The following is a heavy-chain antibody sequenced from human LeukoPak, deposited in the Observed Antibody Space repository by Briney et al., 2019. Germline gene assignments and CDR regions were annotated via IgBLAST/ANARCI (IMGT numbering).Heavy chain of an antibody. CDR2: IVVGSGNT. J-gene: IGHJ4*02. D-gene: IGHD1-26*01. CDR1: GFTFTSSA. Sequence: GTSVKVSCKASGFTFTSSAMQWVRQAHGQRLEWIGWIVVGSGNTNYAQKFQERVTITRDMSTSRAYMELSSLRSEDTAVYYCAAVQVGANYYFDYWGQGTLVTVSS. CDR3: AAVQVGANYYFDY. V-gene: IGHV1-58*02.